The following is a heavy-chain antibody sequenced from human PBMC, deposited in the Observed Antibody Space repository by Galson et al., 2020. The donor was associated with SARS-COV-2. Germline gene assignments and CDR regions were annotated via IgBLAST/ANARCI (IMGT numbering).Heavy chain of an antibody. V-gene: IGHV5-51*01. CDR2: IYPDDSDT. Sequence: GESLKISCKGSGYSFTNYWIGWVRQMPGKGLEWMGIIYPDDSDTRYSPSFQGWVTISADNSISTAYLQWSSLKASDTAMYYCARRFHKDGYNYEIDYWGQGTRVTVSS. D-gene: IGHD5-12*01. CDR3: ARRFHKDGYNYEIDY. J-gene: IGHJ4*02. CDR1: GYSFTNYW.